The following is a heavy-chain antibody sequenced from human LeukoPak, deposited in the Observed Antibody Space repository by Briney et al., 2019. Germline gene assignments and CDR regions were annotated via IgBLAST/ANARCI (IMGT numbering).Heavy chain of an antibody. Sequence: AVKVSFKASGGTFISYASSWVRPPPGQGXXGMGGIIHIFCTANFAMKFQGRVTINADESTSAAYMELSSLRSEDTAVYYCGMLNYSWPKRSTMGYYYYGMDVWGQGNTVTVSS. J-gene: IGHJ6*02. D-gene: IGHD1-7*01. CDR1: GGTFISYA. CDR3: GMLNYSWPKRSTMGYYYYGMDV. CDR2: IIHIFCTA. V-gene: IGHV1-69*01.